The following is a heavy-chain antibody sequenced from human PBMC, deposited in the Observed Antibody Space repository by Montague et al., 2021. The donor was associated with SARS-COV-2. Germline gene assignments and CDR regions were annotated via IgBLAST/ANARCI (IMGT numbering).Heavy chain of an antibody. CDR1: GGSVSSSPYY. CDR3: ASSYYYGSGTYVYNYYMDG. V-gene: IGHV4-39*01. CDR2: ISYSGRT. J-gene: IGHJ6*03. D-gene: IGHD3-10*01. Sequence: SETLSLTCTVSGGSVSSSPYYWGWIRQPPGRGLEWVGSISYSGRTYFXXXLKSRLTISVDSSENQFSLRLSSVTAADTAVYYCASSYYYGSGTYVYNYYMDGWGKGTTVTVSS.